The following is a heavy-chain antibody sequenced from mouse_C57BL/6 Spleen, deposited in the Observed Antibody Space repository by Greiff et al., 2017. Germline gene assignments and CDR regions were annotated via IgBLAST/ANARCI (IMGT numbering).Heavy chain of an antibody. D-gene: IGHD1-1*01. CDR1: GYAFSSSW. CDR2: IYPGDGDT. Sequence: QVQLQQSGPELVKPGASVKISCKASGYAFSSSWMNWVKQRPGKGLEWIGRIYPGDGDTNYNGKFKGKATLTADKSSSPASMQLSSLTSEDSAVYFCARCTTGVADYAMDYWGQGTSVTVSS. J-gene: IGHJ4*01. CDR3: ARCTTGVADYAMDY. V-gene: IGHV1-82*01.